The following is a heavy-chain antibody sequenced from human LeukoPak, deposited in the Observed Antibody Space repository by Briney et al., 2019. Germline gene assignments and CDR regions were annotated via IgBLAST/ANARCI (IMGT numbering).Heavy chain of an antibody. J-gene: IGHJ3*02. D-gene: IGHD3-10*01. Sequence: GGSLRLSCAASGFTFSSYSMNWVRQAPGKGLEWVSYISSSSSTIYYADSVKGRFTISRDNAKNSLYLQMNSLRAEDTAVYYCARDRAPQTSYDAFDIWGQGTMVTVSS. V-gene: IGHV3-48*01. CDR2: ISSSSSTI. CDR3: ARDRAPQTSYDAFDI. CDR1: GFTFSSYS.